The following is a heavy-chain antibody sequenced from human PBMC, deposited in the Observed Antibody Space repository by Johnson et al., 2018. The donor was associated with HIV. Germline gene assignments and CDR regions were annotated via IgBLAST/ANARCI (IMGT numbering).Heavy chain of an antibody. V-gene: IGHV3-48*03. D-gene: IGHD3/OR15-3a*01. CDR2: ISSSGSTI. CDR1: GFTFSSYE. CDR3: AKADLGLGAFDI. Sequence: VQLVESGGGLVQPGGSLRLSCAASGFTFSSYEMNWVRQAPGKGLEWVSYISSSGSTIYYADSVKGRFTISRDNAKNTLYLQMNSLRAEDTALYYCAKADLGLGAFDIWGQGTMVTVSS. J-gene: IGHJ3*02.